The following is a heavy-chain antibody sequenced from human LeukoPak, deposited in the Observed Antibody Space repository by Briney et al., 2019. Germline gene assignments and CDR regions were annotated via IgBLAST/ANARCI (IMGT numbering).Heavy chain of an antibody. CDR3: AKVRPRRYKYGMDV. D-gene: IGHD1-1*01. Sequence: GGSLRLSCAASGFTFGDYAMHWVRQAPGKGLEWVSLITWDGGSTYYADSVKGRFTISRDNSKNSLYLEMNSLRAEDTAFYYCAKVRPRRYKYGMDVWGQGTTVTVSS. CDR1: GFTFGDYA. J-gene: IGHJ6*02. V-gene: IGHV3-43D*03. CDR2: ITWDGGST.